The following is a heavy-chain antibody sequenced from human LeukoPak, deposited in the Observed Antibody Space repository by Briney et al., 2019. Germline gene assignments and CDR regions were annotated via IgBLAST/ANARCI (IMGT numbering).Heavy chain of an antibody. J-gene: IGHJ4*02. CDR3: ARGEEYYYGSGSYLDY. Sequence: GGSLRLSCAASGFTFSSHAMSWVRQAPGKGLEWVSSISNSGGSTYYADSVKGRFTISRDNSKNTLYLQMNSLRAEDTAVYYCARGEEYYYGSGSYLDYWGQGTLVTVSS. CDR1: GFTFSSHA. D-gene: IGHD3-10*01. V-gene: IGHV3-23*01. CDR2: ISNSGGST.